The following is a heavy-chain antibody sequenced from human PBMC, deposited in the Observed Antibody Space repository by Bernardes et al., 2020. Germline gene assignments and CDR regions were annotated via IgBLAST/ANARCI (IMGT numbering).Heavy chain of an antibody. CDR2: IYSGGST. Sequence: GGSLRLSCAASGFTVSSNYMSWVRQAPGKGLEWVSVIYSGGSTYYADSVKGRFTISRDNSKNTLYLQMNSLRAEDTAVYYCARDRGGGYCSGGSCYSAGYFDYWGQGTLVTVSS. CDR3: ARDRGGGYCSGGSCYSAGYFDY. V-gene: IGHV3-53*01. J-gene: IGHJ4*02. CDR1: GFTVSSNY. D-gene: IGHD2-15*01.